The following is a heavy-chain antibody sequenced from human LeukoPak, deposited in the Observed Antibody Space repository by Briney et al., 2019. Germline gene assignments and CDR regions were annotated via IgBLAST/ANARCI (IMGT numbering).Heavy chain of an antibody. CDR2: IYPGDSDT. Sequence: GESLKISCKGSGYSFTSYWIGWVRQMPGKGLEWMGIIYPGDSDTRYSPSFQGQVTISADKSISTAYLQWSSLKASDTAMYYCARGGHERLRWYPDAFDIWGQGTMVTVSS. D-gene: IGHD4-23*01. CDR3: ARGGHERLRWYPDAFDI. CDR1: GYSFTSYW. J-gene: IGHJ3*02. V-gene: IGHV5-51*01.